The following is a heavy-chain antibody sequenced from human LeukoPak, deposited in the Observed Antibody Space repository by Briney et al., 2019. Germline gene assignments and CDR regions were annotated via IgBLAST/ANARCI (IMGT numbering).Heavy chain of an antibody. D-gene: IGHD2-21*02. J-gene: IGHJ3*02. CDR3: ARDVRDSVVTAHPDAFDI. Sequence: ASVKVSCKASGGTFSSYAISWVRQAPGQGLEWMGRNIPILGIANYAQKFQGRVTITADKSTSTAYMELSSLRSEDTAVYYCARDVRDSVVTAHPDAFDIWGQGTMVTVSS. CDR1: GGTFSSYA. CDR2: NIPILGIA. V-gene: IGHV1-69*04.